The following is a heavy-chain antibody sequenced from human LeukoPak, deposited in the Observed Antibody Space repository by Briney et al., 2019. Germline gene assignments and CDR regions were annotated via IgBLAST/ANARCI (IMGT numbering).Heavy chain of an antibody. J-gene: IGHJ3*02. CDR2: IKQDGSEI. D-gene: IGHD1-26*01. Sequence: QAGGSLRLSCAAFSGYWMTWVRQAPGKGLEWVANIKQDGSEIYYVDSVKGRFTISRDNAKNSLFLQMNSLRAEDTAVYYCARINSGRHLGDAFDIWGQGTTVTVSS. CDR3: ARINSGRHLGDAFDI. CDR1: SGYW. V-gene: IGHV3-7*01.